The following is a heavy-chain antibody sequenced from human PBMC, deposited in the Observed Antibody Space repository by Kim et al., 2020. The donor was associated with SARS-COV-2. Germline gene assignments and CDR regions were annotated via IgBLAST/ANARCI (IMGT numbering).Heavy chain of an antibody. CDR3: AKDLSYYYYYGMDV. CDR1: GFTFSSYG. V-gene: IGHV3-33*06. J-gene: IGHJ6*02. CDR2: IWYDGSNK. Sequence: GGSLRLSCAASGFTFSSYGMHWVRQAPGKGLEWVAVIWYDGSNKYYADSVKGRFTISRDNSKDTLYLQMNSLRAEDTAVYYCAKDLSYYYYYGMDVWGQGTPVTVSS.